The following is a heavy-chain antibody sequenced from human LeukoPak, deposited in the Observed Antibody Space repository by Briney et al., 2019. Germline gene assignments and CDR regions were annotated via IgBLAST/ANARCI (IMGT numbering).Heavy chain of an antibody. CDR2: ISYDGSNR. V-gene: IGHV3-30-3*01. CDR1: GFTFSSYA. D-gene: IGHD3-22*01. Sequence: GGSLRLSCAASGFTFSSYAMNWVRQAPGKGLEWVAFISYDGSNRYYADSVKGRFTISRDNSKNTLYLQMNSLRAEDTAVYYCARGETIGVVNYYDSSGYGDYFDYWGQGTLVTVSS. CDR3: ARGETIGVVNYYDSSGYGDYFDY. J-gene: IGHJ4*02.